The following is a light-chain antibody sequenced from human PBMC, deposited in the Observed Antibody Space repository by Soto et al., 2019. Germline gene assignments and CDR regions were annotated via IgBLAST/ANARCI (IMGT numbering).Light chain of an antibody. V-gene: IGLV2-11*01. J-gene: IGLJ1*01. CDR3: CSFAARGTFV. CDR2: DVD. CDR1: SSDIGGYNY. Sequence: QSVLTQPRSVSGSPGQSVTISCTGTSSDIGGYNYVSWYQQHPGEAPRLLIYDVDKWPSGVPDRFSGSKSDNTAFLTISGLQAEDEDDYYCCSFAARGTFVFGTGTKLTVL.